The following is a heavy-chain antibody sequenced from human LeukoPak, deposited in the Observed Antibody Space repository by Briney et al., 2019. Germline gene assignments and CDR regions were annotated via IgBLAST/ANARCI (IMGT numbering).Heavy chain of an antibody. J-gene: IGHJ4*02. V-gene: IGHV3-48*03. D-gene: IGHD2-15*01. CDR1: GFTFSSYE. CDR2: ISSSGSTI. CDR3: ASAFALVGGGTKSAYLDY. Sequence: GSLRLSCAASGFTFSSYEMNWVRQAPGKGLEWVSYISSSGSTIYYADSVKGRFTISRDNAKNSLYLQMNSLRAEDTAVYYCASAFALVGGGTKSAYLDYWGQGTLLTVSA.